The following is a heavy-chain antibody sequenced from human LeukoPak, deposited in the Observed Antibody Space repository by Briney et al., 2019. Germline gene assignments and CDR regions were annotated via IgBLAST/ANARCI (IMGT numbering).Heavy chain of an antibody. D-gene: IGHD1-26*01. Sequence: GGSLRLSCAASGFTFSNAWMNWVRQAPGKGLEWVGRIKSKTDDGTTDYAAPVKGRFTISRDDSKNTLYLQMNSLKTEDTAVYYCTTDAWDLQGDDYWGQGTLVTVSS. J-gene: IGHJ4*02. CDR2: IKSKTDDGTT. V-gene: IGHV3-15*07. CDR3: TTDAWDLQGDDY. CDR1: GFTFSNAW.